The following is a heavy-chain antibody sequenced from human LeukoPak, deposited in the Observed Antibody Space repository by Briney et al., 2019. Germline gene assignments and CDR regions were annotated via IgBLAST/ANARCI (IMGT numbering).Heavy chain of an antibody. CDR1: GYTFTGYY. D-gene: IGHD3-16*02. CDR3: ARAPANYDFVWGSYREYYFDY. V-gene: IGHV1-2*02. J-gene: IGHJ4*02. CDR2: IKPKSGGT. Sequence: VSSVKVSYKASGYTFTGYYMHWVRQAPGQGLEWMGWIKPKSGGTNCAQKLQGRVTMTRDTSISTAYMELSRLRSDDTAVYYCARAPANYDFVWGSYREYYFDYWGQGTLVTVSS.